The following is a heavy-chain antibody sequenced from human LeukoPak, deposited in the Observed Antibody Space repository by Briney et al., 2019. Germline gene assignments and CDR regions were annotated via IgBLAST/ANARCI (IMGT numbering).Heavy chain of an antibody. CDR2: IYYSGST. D-gene: IGHD3-3*01. CDR3: AREFFRPVKAIFGVARSAYYYYGMDV. CDR1: GGSISSSSYY. V-gene: IGHV4-61*01. J-gene: IGHJ6*02. Sequence: PSETLSLTCTVSGGSISSSSYYWGWIRQPPGKGLEWIGYIYYSGSTNYNPSLKSRVTISVDTSKNQFSLKLSSVTAADTAVYYCAREFFRPVKAIFGVARSAYYYYGMDVWGQGTTVTVSS.